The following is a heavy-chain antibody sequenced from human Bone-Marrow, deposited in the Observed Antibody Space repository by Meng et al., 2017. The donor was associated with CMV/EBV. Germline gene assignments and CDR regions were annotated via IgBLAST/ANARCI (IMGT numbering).Heavy chain of an antibody. D-gene: IGHD1-14*01. Sequence: LNCAFFGGSISGSDWWTWVRQTPGKGLEWIGEISHSGSTNYTPSLKSRVTISVDKSKNQFSLKVSSVTAADTAVYYCARNHGKSDFDYWGQGTLVTVSS. V-gene: IGHV4-4*02. CDR3: ARNHGKSDFDY. J-gene: IGHJ4*02. CDR1: GGSISGSDW. CDR2: ISHSGST.